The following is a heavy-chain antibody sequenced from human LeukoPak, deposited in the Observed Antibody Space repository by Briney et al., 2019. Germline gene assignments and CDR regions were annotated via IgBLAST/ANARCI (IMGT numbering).Heavy chain of an antibody. CDR3: ARQNQFYDILTDYYTLGAFDY. CDR1: GFTFRDYA. Sequence: GGSLRLSCAASGFTFRDYAMSWVRQAPGKGLEWVSGISGSGGVTYYADSVRGRFTIFRDNSKNTVYLQMNSLRAEDTAVYYCARQNQFYDILTDYYTLGAFDYWGQGTLVTVSS. CDR2: ISGSGGVT. D-gene: IGHD3-9*01. J-gene: IGHJ4*02. V-gene: IGHV3-23*01.